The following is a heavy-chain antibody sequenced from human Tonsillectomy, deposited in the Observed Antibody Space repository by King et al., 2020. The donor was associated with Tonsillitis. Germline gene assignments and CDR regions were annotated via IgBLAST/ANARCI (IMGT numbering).Heavy chain of an antibody. D-gene: IGHD6-19*01. CDR2: ISSSSSTI. CDR3: ARKLAIAVAYGGVDY. V-gene: IGHV3-48*02. CDR1: GFTFSSYS. Sequence: VQLVESGGGLVQPGGSLRLSCAASGFTFSSYSMNWVRQAPGKGLEWVSYISSSSSTIYYADSVKGRFTISRDNAKNSLYLQMNSLRYEDTAVYYCARKLAIAVAYGGVDYWGQGTLFTVSS. J-gene: IGHJ4*02.